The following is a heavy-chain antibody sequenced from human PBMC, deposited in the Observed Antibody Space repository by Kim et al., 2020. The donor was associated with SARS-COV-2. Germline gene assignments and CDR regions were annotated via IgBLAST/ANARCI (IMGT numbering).Heavy chain of an antibody. CDR3: ARDLPVAGIVVYYYYYGMDV. J-gene: IGHJ6*02. V-gene: IGHV3-11*06. Sequence: PFTISRDNAKNSLYLQMNSLRAEDTAVYYCARDLPVAGIVVYYYYYGMDVWGQGTTVTVSS. D-gene: IGHD6-19*01.